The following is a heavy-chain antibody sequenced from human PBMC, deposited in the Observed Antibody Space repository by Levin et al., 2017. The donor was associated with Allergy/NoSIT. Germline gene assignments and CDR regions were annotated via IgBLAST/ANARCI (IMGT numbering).Heavy chain of an antibody. CDR1: GFTFSSYW. Sequence: GESLKISCAASGFTFSSYWMSWVRQAPGKGLEWVANIKQDGSEKYYVDSVKGRFTISRDIAKNSLYLQMNSLRAEDTAVYYCARGGPRGNYYYGMDVWGQGTTVTVSS. V-gene: IGHV3-7*01. D-gene: IGHD3-10*01. J-gene: IGHJ6*02. CDR3: ARGGPRGNYYYGMDV. CDR2: IKQDGSEK.